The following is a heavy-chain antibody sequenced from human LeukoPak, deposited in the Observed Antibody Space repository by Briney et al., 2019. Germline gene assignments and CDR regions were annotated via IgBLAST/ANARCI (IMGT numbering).Heavy chain of an antibody. J-gene: IGHJ6*03. CDR2: ITPSGGST. CDR1: GFTFSSYG. V-gene: IGHV3-23*01. CDR3: ARRDGYTGVYYYYYYMDV. Sequence: GGSLRLSCAASGFTFSSYGMSWVRQAPGKGLEWVSAITPSGGSTYYGDSVKGRFTISRDNVKNSLYLQMNSLRAEDTAVYYCARRDGYTGVYYYYYYMDVWGKGTTVTISS. D-gene: IGHD5-24*01.